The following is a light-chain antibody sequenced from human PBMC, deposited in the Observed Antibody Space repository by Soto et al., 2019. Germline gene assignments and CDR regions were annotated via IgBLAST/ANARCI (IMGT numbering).Light chain of an antibody. J-gene: IGKJ1*01. Sequence: DSQMTQSPSNLSASVGDRVTISCRASQSISTWLAWYQQKPGKAPKLLIFDASSFQSGVTSRFSGSGSGTEFTLICSSLQAGDFETCYCQQYDSYWTCGQGTEVEI. CDR2: DAS. CDR1: QSISTW. V-gene: IGKV1-5*01. CDR3: QQYDSYWT.